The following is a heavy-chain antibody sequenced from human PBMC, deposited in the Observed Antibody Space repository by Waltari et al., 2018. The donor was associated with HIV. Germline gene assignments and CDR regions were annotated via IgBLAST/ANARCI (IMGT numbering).Heavy chain of an antibody. D-gene: IGHD4-4*01. CDR1: GGSVRSGNSY. CDR2: IHHSGSA. CDR3: ATVASIDWNSNYYTGGHFDY. Sequence: QVQLQESGPGLVKPSETLSLICTVSGGSVRSGNSYWSWIRQPPGKGLEWIAYIHHSGSANYNPSLKSRVTISADTSKNQFSLKVSSVTAADTAVYYCATVASIDWNSNYYTGGHFDYWGQGTLVTVSS. J-gene: IGHJ4*02. V-gene: IGHV4-61*01.